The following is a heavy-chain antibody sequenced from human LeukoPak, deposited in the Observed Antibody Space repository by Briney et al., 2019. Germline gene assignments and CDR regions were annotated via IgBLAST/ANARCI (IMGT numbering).Heavy chain of an antibody. CDR2: IYTSGST. D-gene: IGHD2-2*01. CDR1: GGSISSYY. CDR3: ASLIVVVPAALTDYYYYMDV. Sequence: ASETLSLTCTVSGGSISSYYWSWIRQPAGKGLEWIGRIYTSGSTNYNPSLKSRVTMSVDTSKNQFSLKLSSVTAADTAVYYCASLIVVVPAALTDYYYYMDVWGKGTTVTVSS. J-gene: IGHJ6*03. V-gene: IGHV4-4*07.